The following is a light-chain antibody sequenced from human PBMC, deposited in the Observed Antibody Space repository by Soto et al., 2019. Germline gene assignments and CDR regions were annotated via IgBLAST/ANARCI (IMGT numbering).Light chain of an antibody. CDR2: GAS. Sequence: EIVVTQSPALLSVSPGERVTLSCRASQSVISSIAWYQQKLGQAPRLLIYGASTRATGIPARFSGSGSGTEFFLIISSLQSEDFAIYYCQHYNNWLGTFGGGTKVEIK. CDR1: QSVISS. CDR3: QHYNNWLGT. J-gene: IGKJ4*01. V-gene: IGKV3-15*01.